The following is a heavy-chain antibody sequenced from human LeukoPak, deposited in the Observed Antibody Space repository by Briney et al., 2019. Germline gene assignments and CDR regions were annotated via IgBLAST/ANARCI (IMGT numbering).Heavy chain of an antibody. D-gene: IGHD2-8*01. CDR2: IQYDRTNE. Sequence: GSLRLSCAASGFTFNSYGMHWVRQAPGKGLEWVAYIQYDRTNEQYAHSVRGRFRISRDNSKNILYLQMNSLRTEDTAVYYCAKDRCSNGIGCYYYYMDVWGKGTTVTISS. V-gene: IGHV3-30*02. CDR1: GFTFNSYG. CDR3: AKDRCSNGIGCYYYYMDV. J-gene: IGHJ6*03.